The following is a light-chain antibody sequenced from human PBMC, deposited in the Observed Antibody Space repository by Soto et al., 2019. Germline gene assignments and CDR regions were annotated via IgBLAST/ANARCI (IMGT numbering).Light chain of an antibody. CDR3: QKYYSTPQT. CDR2: WAS. Sequence: DIVMTQSPDSLAVSLGERATINCKSSQSVLYSSNNKNYLAWYQQKPGQPPKLLIYWASTRESGVPDRFSGSGSGTDFTLTISSLQAGDVAVYYGQKYYSTPQTFGQGTKLEIK. V-gene: IGKV4-1*01. J-gene: IGKJ2*01. CDR1: QSVLYSSNNKNY.